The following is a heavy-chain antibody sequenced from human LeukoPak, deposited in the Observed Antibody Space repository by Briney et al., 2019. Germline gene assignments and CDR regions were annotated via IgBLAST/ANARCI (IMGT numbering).Heavy chain of an antibody. CDR2: IIPIFGTA. CDR3: ARVKGQWLDY. CDR1: GGTFSSYA. V-gene: IGHV1-69*13. D-gene: IGHD6-19*01. Sequence: GASVKVSCKASGGTFSSYAISWVRQAPGQGLEWMGGIIPIFGTANYAQRFQGRVTIIADESTSTAYMELSSLRSEDTAVYYCARVKGQWLDYWGQGTLVTVSS. J-gene: IGHJ4*02.